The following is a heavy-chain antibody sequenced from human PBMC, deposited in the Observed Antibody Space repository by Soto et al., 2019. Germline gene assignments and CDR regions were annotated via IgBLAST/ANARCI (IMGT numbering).Heavy chain of an antibody. Sequence: QVQLVESGGGLVKPGGSLGLACAASGYTFVDSYIGWTRQPPGKGPEWLPYLRAGNIYSNYADPVKGRFTMSRDNAKRSLYLEMNSLRADDTAVYYCAKTIVAASGYYFDHWGQGNLVTVSS. J-gene: IGHJ4*02. V-gene: IGHV3-11*06. D-gene: IGHD2-21*01. CDR2: LRAGNIYS. CDR1: GYTFVDSY. CDR3: AKTIVAASGYYFDH.